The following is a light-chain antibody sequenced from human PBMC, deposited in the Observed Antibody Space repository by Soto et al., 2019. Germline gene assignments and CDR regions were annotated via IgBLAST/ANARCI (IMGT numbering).Light chain of an antibody. J-gene: IGLJ2*01. CDR1: RSDVGAYNH. CDR3: SSISTISTFA. CDR2: DVN. V-gene: IGLV2-14*03. Sequence: QSALTQPASVSGSPGQSIAISCTGTRSDVGAYNHVSWYQQHPGEAPKLLIYDVNNRPSGVSDRFSGSKSGNTASLTISGLQADDEADYYCSSISTISTFAFGGGTKLTVL.